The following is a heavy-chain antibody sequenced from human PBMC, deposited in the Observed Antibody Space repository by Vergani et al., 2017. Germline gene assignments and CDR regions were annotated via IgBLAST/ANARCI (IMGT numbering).Heavy chain of an antibody. CDR3: ARDDSGSYSFDY. V-gene: IGHV3-21*01. J-gene: IGHJ4*02. CDR1: GFTFSSYS. CDR2: ISSSSSYI. D-gene: IGHD1-26*01. Sequence: EVQLVESGGGLVKPGGSLRLSCAASGFTFSSYSMNWVRQAPGKGLEWVSSISSSSSYIYYADSVKGRFTISRDNAKNSLYLPMNSLRAEDTAVYYCARDDSGSYSFDYWGQGTLVTVSS.